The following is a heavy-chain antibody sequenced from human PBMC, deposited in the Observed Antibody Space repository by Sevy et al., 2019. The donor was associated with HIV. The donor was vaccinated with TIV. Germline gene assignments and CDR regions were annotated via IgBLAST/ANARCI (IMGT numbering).Heavy chain of an antibody. D-gene: IGHD2-2*02. V-gene: IGHV1-2*02. CDR1: GYTFTGYY. J-gene: IGHJ5*02. CDR3: ARVCSPNLGYCSSTSCYRWFDP. CDR2: INPNSGGT. Sequence: ASVKVSCKASGYTFTGYYMHWVRQAPGQGLEWMGWINPNSGGTNYAQKFQGRVTMTRDTSIRTGYMELSRLRSGDTAVYYCARVCSPNLGYCSSTSCYRWFDPWGQGTLVTVSS.